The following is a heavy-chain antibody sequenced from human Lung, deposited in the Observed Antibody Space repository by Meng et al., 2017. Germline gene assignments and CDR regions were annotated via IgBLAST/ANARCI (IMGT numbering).Heavy chain of an antibody. CDR2: VYSGGST. CDR3: ARMHYYGSGERDY. CDR1: GFTVSNNY. D-gene: IGHD3-10*01. V-gene: IGHV3-66*02. Sequence: VQLVGSGGGVVQPGRSLRLSCAASGFTVSNNYMNWVRQAPGKGLEWVSAVYSGGSTYYADSVKGRFTISRDNSKNTLDLQMNSLRAEDTAVYYCARMHYYGSGERDYWGQGTLVTVSS. J-gene: IGHJ4*02.